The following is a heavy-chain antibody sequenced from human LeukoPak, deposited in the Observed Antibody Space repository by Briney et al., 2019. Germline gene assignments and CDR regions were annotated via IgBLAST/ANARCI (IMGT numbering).Heavy chain of an antibody. D-gene: IGHD2-2*01. V-gene: IGHV1-18*01. CDR2: ISPYNGNT. Sequence: ASVKVSCKTSGYPFTSFGVSWVRQAPGQGLEWMGCISPYNGNTNFAQRFQGRLTLTTDTSTSTVYMELRSLRSDDTAVYFCARARRVQVIPVAESAEYFEHWGQGTLVTVSS. CDR3: ARARRVQVIPVAESAEYFEH. J-gene: IGHJ1*01. CDR1: GYPFTSFG.